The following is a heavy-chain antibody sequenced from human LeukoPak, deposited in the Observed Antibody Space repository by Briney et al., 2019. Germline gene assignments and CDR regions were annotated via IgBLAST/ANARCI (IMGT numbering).Heavy chain of an antibody. CDR2: IIPILGIA. J-gene: IGHJ4*02. Sequence: GASVKVSCTASGGTFSSYAISWVRQAPGQGLEWMGRIIPILGIANYAQKFQGRVTITADKSTSTAYMELSSLRSEDTAVYYCARGRVILRIAARGGAIHYWGQGTLVTVSS. CDR1: GGTFSSYA. V-gene: IGHV1-69*04. D-gene: IGHD6-6*01. CDR3: ARGRVILRIAARGGAIHY.